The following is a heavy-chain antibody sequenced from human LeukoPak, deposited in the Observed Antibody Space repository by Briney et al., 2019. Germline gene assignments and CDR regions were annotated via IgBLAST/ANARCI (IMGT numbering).Heavy chain of an antibody. CDR2: INHSGST. CDR1: GGSFSGYY. J-gene: IGHJ4*02. V-gene: IGHV4-34*01. Sequence: SETLSPTCAVYGGSFSGYYWNWIRQPPGKWLEWIGEINHSGSTNYNPSLKSRVTISIVTSKNQFSLKLSSVTAADTAVYHCAGGIAVAGLLWGQGTLVTVSS. D-gene: IGHD6-19*01. CDR3: AGGIAVAGLL.